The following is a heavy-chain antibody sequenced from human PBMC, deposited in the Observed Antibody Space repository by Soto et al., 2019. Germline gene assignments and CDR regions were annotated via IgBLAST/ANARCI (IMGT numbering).Heavy chain of an antibody. D-gene: IGHD6-6*01. CDR3: ASDSSSGYYYYGMDV. J-gene: IGHJ6*02. CDR1: GCTFTSYA. Sequence: SVKVSCKASGCTFTSYAISWVRQAPGQGLEWMGGIIPIFGTANYAQKFQGRVTITADESTSTAYMELSSLRSEDTAVYYCASDSSSGYYYYGMDVWGQGTTVTVSS. V-gene: IGHV1-69*13. CDR2: IIPIFGTA.